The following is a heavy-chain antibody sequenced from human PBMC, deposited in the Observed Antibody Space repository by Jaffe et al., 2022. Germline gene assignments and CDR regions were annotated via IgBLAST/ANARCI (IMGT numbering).Heavy chain of an antibody. D-gene: IGHD5-12*01. CDR3: ARGCCSGYDYSRYNWFDP. CDR1: GGTFSSYA. Sequence: QVQLVQSGAEVKKPGSSVKVSCKASGGTFSSYAISWVRQAPGQGLEWMGGIIPIFGTANYAQKFQGRVTITTDESTSTAYMELSSLRSEDTAVYYCARGCCSGYDYSRYNWFDPWGQGTLVTVSS. V-gene: IGHV1-69*05. CDR2: IIPIFGTA. J-gene: IGHJ5*02.